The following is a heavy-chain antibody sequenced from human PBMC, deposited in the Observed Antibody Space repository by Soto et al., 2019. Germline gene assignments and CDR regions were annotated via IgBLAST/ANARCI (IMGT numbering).Heavy chain of an antibody. CDR2: IYYSGST. V-gene: IGHV4-39*01. D-gene: IGHD1-26*01. CDR1: GGSISSSSYY. CDR3: ARCMVGAIDY. J-gene: IGHJ4*02. Sequence: SETLSLTCTVSGGSISSSSYYWGWIRQPPGKGLEWIGSIYYSGSTYYNPSLKSRVTISVDTSKNQFSLKLSSVTAADTAVYYCARCMVGAIDYWGQGTLVTVSS.